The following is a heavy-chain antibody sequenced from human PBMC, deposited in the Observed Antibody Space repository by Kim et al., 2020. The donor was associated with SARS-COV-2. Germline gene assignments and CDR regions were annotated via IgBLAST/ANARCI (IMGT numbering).Heavy chain of an antibody. CDR3: ARSLFKGGQLVRY. Sequence: AQEFQGRVTMTRDTSIRTAYMELSRLRSDDTAVYYCARSLFKGGQLVRYWGQGTLVTVSS. V-gene: IGHV1-2*02. J-gene: IGHJ4*02. D-gene: IGHD6-6*01.